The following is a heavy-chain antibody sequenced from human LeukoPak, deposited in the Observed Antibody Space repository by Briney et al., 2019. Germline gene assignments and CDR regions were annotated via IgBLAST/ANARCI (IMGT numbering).Heavy chain of an antibody. CDR1: GGSISSYY. CDR3: ARDQYYYDSSGYSPFDY. D-gene: IGHD3-22*01. V-gene: IGHV4-4*07. Sequence: SETLSLTCTVSGGSISSYYWSWIRQPAGKGLEWIGRIYTSGSTNYNPSLKSRVTISVDTSKNQFSLKLSSVTAADTAVYYCARDQYYYDSSGYSPFDYWGQGTLVTVSS. J-gene: IGHJ4*02. CDR2: IYTSGST.